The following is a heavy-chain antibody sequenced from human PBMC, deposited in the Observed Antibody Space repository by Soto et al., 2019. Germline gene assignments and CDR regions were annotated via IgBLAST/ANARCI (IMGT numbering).Heavy chain of an antibody. CDR3: ARGDRDSGSFSDYFDP. D-gene: IGHD1-26*01. V-gene: IGHV4-30-2*01. CDR2: IYESGRT. Sequence: SETLSLTCIVSGASISTGGYSWSWIRQPPGKGPEWIGYIYESGRTYYKPSLKSRASISMDKSRNQFSVRLTSVTAADTAVYFCARGDRDSGSFSDYFDPWGQGTLVTVSS. J-gene: IGHJ5*02. CDR1: GASISTGGYS.